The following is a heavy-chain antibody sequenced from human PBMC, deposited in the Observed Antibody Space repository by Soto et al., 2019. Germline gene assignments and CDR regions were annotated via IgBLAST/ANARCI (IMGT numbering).Heavy chain of an antibody. V-gene: IGHV4-34*01. Sequence: QVQLQQWGAGLLKPSETLSLTCAVYGGSFSDYYWSWIRQPPGKGLEWIGEINHSGSTNYNPSLKSRVTISVDTSKNQFPLKLVSVTAADTAVYYCARGTPKWFSRGWFDPWVQGTLVTVSS. D-gene: IGHD3-10*01. J-gene: IGHJ5*02. CDR2: INHSGST. CDR3: ARGTPKWFSRGWFDP. CDR1: GGSFSDYY.